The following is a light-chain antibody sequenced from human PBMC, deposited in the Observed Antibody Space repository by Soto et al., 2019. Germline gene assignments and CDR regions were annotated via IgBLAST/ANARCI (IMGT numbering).Light chain of an antibody. J-gene: IGKJ1*01. CDR1: QRVNNY. CDR2: AAS. CDR3: QQSYITPWT. Sequence: DVQMTQSPSSLSASVGDRVTITCRASQRVNNYLNWYQHKPGKAPKLLIHAASSLQTGVPPRFGGSASGTNFTLAISGLEAEDFATYHCQQSYITPWTFGQGTEVEIK. V-gene: IGKV1-39*01.